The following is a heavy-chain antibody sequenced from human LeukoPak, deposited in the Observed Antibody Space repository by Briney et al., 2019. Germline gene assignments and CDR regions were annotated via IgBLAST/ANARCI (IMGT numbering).Heavy chain of an antibody. CDR1: GFTFSDYS. CDR2: ISRNSRHV. CDR3: ASVDTAMNGIDY. V-gene: IGHV3-21*01. J-gene: IGHJ4*02. D-gene: IGHD5-18*01. Sequence: PGGSLRLSCAASGFTFSDYSMNWVRQAPGKGLEWVSSISRNSRHVYYGGSVWGRFTISRDDARNSLFLEMNSLRAEDMAVYYCASVDTAMNGIDYWGQGTLVTVSS.